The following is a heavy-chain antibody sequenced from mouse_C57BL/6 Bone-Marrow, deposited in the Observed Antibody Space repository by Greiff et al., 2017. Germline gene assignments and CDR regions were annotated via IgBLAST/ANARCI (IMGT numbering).Heavy chain of an antibody. Sequence: VQLQQSGPELVRPGASVKISCKAPGYTFTSHWMQWVRQRPGPGLEWIGEIFPGSGSTYYNEKFKGKATLTVATSSSTAYMQLSSLTSEDSAVYFCAREGVTTVVAWYFDVWGTGTTVTVSS. J-gene: IGHJ1*03. V-gene: IGHV1-56*01. CDR3: AREGVTTVVAWYFDV. CDR2: IFPGSGST. D-gene: IGHD1-1*01. CDR1: GYTFTSHW.